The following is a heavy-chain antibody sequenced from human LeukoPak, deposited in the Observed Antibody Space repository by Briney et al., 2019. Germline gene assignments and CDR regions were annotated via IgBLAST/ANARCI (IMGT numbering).Heavy chain of an antibody. V-gene: IGHV1-24*01. CDR3: ALASDYYDSSGYYLEI. CDR1: GESITELG. D-gene: IGHD3-22*01. J-gene: IGHJ3*02. CDR2: LVPENYQT. Sequence: ASVKVSCKVSGESITELGMHWVRQSPGKGLEWMGGLVPENYQTIYAQDFQGRVTMTEDTSTDTAYMEVSSLRSEDTAIYYCALASDYYDSSGYYLEIWGQGTLV.